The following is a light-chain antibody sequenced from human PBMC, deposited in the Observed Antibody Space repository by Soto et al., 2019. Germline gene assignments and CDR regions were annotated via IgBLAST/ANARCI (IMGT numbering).Light chain of an antibody. CDR3: CSSAGSGTFYV. J-gene: IGLJ1*01. CDR1: RNDVDSSNL. Sequence: QSALTQPASVSGSPGQSITLSCTGTRNDVDSSNLVSWYQQHPGKAPKLLLYEVTKRPAGVSNRFLGSKSDNTASLTISGLQAEDEADYYCCSSAGSGTFYVFGAGTKLTVL. V-gene: IGLV2-23*02. CDR2: EVT.